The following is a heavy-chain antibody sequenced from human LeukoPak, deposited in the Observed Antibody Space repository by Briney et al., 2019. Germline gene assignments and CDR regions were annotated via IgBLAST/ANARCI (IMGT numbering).Heavy chain of an antibody. CDR2: MSPNSGNT. V-gene: IGHV1-8*01. CDR3: ARPFRAHYDILTDDAFDI. D-gene: IGHD3-9*01. J-gene: IGHJ3*02. CDR1: GYTFTSYD. Sequence: ASVKVSCKGSGYTFTSYDINWVRQATGQGLEWMGWMSPNSGNTGYAQKFQGRVTMTRNTSVSTAYMELSSLRSEDTAVYYCARPFRAHYDILTDDAFDIWGQGTMVTVSS.